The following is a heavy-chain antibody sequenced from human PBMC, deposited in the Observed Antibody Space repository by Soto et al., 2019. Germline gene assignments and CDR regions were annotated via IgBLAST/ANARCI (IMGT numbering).Heavy chain of an antibody. CDR2: SIPIFGTA. CDR3: ARGRGYSGDDHYYYFDMDV. CDR1: GGTFNNYP. J-gene: IGHJ6*02. Sequence: QVQLVQSGAEVKKPGSSVKVSCKASGGTFNNYPITWVRQAPGEGLEWMGGSIPIFGTANYAQKFQGRVTISVDESTSTAYMELSSLRSEDTAVYYCARGRGYSGDDHYYYFDMDVWGQGNTVTVSS. D-gene: IGHD5-12*01. V-gene: IGHV1-69*01.